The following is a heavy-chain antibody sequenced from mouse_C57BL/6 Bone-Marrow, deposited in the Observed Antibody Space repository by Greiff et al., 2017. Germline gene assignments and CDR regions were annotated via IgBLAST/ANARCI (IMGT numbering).Heavy chain of an antibody. J-gene: IGHJ1*03. CDR1: GYTFTSYW. CDR3: ARPNYSNYGYFDV. CDR2: IYPGSGST. Sequence: VQLQQPGAELVKPGASVKMSCKASGYTFTSYWITWVKQRPGQGLEWIGDIYPGSGSTNYNEKFKSKATLTVDTSASTGYMQLSSLTSEDSEVYDCARPNYSNYGYFDVWGTGTTVTVSS. V-gene: IGHV1-55*01. D-gene: IGHD2-5*01.